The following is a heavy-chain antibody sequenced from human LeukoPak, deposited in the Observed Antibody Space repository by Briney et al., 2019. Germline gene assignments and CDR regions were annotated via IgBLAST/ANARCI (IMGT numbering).Heavy chain of an antibody. D-gene: IGHD3-3*01. Sequence: GGSLRLSCVASGFTFSSYAMHWVRQAPGKGLEYVSAISSNGGSTYYANSVKGRFTISRDNSKNTLYLQMGSLRAEDMAVYYCARARDDFWSYYYYYMDVWGKGTTVIVSS. CDR2: ISSNGGST. CDR3: ARARDDFWSYYYYYMDV. J-gene: IGHJ6*03. CDR1: GFTFSSYA. V-gene: IGHV3-64*01.